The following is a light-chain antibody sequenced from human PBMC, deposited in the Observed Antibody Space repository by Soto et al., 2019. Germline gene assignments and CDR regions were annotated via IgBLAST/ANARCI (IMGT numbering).Light chain of an antibody. J-gene: IGLJ3*02. CDR3: SSYTTTFSGWV. CDR2: EVN. V-gene: IGLV2-8*01. CDR1: SSDVGGYNY. Sequence: QSVLTQPPSASGSPGQSVAISCTGTSSDVGGYNYVSWYQQHPGKAPKLMIYEVNKRPSGVPDRFSGSKSGNTASLTVSGLQAEDEADYYCSSYTTTFSGWVFGGGTKVTVL.